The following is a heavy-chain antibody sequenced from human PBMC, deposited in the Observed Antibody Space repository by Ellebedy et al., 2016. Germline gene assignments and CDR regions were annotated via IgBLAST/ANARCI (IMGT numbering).Heavy chain of an antibody. CDR3: ARDKYYDSSGYYYSDN. CDR2: IYSGGST. J-gene: IGHJ4*02. D-gene: IGHD3-22*01. CDR1: GFTVSSHY. Sequence: GGSLRLSCAASGFTVSSHYMSWVRQAPGKGLEWVSVIYSGGSTYYADSVKGRFTISRDNSKNTLYIQMNSLRAEDTAVYHCARDKYYDSSGYYYSDNWGQGTLVTVSS. V-gene: IGHV3-66*01.